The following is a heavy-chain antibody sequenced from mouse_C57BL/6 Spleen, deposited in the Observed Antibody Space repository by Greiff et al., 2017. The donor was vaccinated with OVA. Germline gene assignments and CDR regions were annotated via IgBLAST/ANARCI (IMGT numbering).Heavy chain of an antibody. V-gene: IGHV1-82*01. CDR1: GYAFSSSW. J-gene: IGHJ2*01. D-gene: IGHD1-1*01. Sequence: QVQLQQSGPELVKPGASVKISCKASGYAFSSSWMNWVKQRPGKGLEWIGRIYPGDGVTNYNGKFKGKATLTADKSSSTAYMQLSSLTSEDSAVYFCARNYGSSYADYWGQGTTLTVSS. CDR2: IYPGDGVT. CDR3: ARNYGSSYADY.